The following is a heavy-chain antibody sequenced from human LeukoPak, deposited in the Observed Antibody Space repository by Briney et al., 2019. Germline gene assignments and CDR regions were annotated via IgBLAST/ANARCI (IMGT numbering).Heavy chain of an antibody. CDR3: ARGPWYNRNYELDY. Sequence: GASVKVSCKASGGTFSSYAISWVRQAPGQGLEWMGGIIPIFGTANYAQKFQGRVTITADESTSTAYMELSSLRSEDTAVYYCARGPWYNRNYELDYWGQGTLVTVSS. V-gene: IGHV1-69*13. CDR1: GGTFSSYA. CDR2: IIPIFGTA. D-gene: IGHD1-7*01. J-gene: IGHJ4*02.